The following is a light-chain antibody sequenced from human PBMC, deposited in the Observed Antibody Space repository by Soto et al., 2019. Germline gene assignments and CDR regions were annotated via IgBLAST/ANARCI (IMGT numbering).Light chain of an antibody. V-gene: IGLV2-14*01. CDR3: NSYTSSFTRI. J-gene: IGLJ1*01. Sequence: QSVLTQPASVSGSPGQSITISCTGTSSDAGGYKYVSWYQQHPGKAPKLMIYEVSNRPSGVSNRFSGSKSGNTASLTISGLQAEDEADYYCNSYTSSFTRIFGTGTKVTVL. CDR2: EVS. CDR1: SSDAGGYKY.